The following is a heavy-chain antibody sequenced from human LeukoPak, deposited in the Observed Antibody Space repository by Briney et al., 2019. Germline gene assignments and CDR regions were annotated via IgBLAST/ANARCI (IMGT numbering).Heavy chain of an antibody. CDR1: GFTVSGNY. J-gene: IGHJ4*02. CDR3: AMPDY. CDR2: LYNGGNT. V-gene: IGHV3-53*01. Sequence: TGGSLRLSCAVSGFTVSGNYMSWVRHAPGKGLEWVSVLYNGGNTYYADSVQGRFTVSRDNSKNTLYLQMNSLRAEDTAVYYCAMPDYWGQGTLVTVSS.